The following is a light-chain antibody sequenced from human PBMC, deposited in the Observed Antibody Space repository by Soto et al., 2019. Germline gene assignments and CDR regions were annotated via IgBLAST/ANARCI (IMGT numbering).Light chain of an antibody. J-gene: IGKJ4*01. V-gene: IGKV3D-11*03. CDR3: QARSRCPRST. CDR1: QNVGHN. Sequence: EMVLTQSPATLSLSPGESDTLSCRASQNVGHNFAWYQQESGQPPRLLIHTASASATVIPVRFSGSGSRTDFTLPISSLEPSYITMYYCQARSRCPRSTFGGGTK. CDR2: TAS.